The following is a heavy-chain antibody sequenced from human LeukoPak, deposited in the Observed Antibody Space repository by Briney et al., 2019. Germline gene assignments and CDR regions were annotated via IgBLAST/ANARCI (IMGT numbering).Heavy chain of an antibody. J-gene: IGHJ4*02. V-gene: IGHV4-4*09. CDR3: ASAGNPHYLDF. CDR1: GGSVTTYF. Sequence: SETLSVTCTVSGGSVTTYFWSWIRQPPGKGLEWIGYIHTGGSTNYNPSLKSRVTISVDTSKNQFSLTLNSVTAADAAVYYCASAGNPHYLDFWGQGPLVTVSS. CDR2: IHTGGST.